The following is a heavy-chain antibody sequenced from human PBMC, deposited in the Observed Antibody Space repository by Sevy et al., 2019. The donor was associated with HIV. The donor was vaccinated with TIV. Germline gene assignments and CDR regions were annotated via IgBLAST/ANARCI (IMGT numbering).Heavy chain of an antibody. Sequence: GGCLRLSCAASGFTYSSYGMHWVRQAPGKGLEWVAVIWYDGSNKEYADSVKGRFTISIDNSKNTLYLQMNSLRAEDTAVYYCARESIAVAAIGYYFHYWGQGTLVTVSS. CDR2: IWYDGSNK. CDR3: ARESIAVAAIGYYFHY. J-gene: IGHJ4*02. CDR1: GFTYSSYG. V-gene: IGHV3-33*01. D-gene: IGHD6-19*01.